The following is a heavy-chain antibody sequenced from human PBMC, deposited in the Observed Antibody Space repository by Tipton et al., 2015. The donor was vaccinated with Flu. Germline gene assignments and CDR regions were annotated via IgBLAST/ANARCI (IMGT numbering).Heavy chain of an antibody. D-gene: IGHD2-21*01. CDR2: ISSSGSTI. Sequence: SLRLSCAASGFTFSSYEMNWVRQAPGKGLEWVSYISSSGSTIYYADSVKGRFTISRDNAKNSLYLQMNSLRAEDTAVYYCGGARHIVVVRDAFDIWGQGTLVPVSS. CDR1: GFTFSSYE. CDR3: GGARHIVVVRDAFDI. J-gene: IGHJ3*02. V-gene: IGHV3-48*03.